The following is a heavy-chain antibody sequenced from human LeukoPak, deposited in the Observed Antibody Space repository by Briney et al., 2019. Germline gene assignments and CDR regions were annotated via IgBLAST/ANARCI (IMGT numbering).Heavy chain of an antibody. CDR3: ARGIEYSSSWYGAFDI. V-gene: IGHV3-66*01. Sequence: GGSLRLSCAASGFTVSSNYMSWVRQAPGKGLEWVSVIYSGGSTYYADSVKGRFTISRDNSKNTLYLQMNSLRAEDTAVYYCARGIEYSSSWYGAFDIWGQGTMVTVSS. J-gene: IGHJ3*02. CDR1: GFTVSSNY. D-gene: IGHD6-13*01. CDR2: IYSGGST.